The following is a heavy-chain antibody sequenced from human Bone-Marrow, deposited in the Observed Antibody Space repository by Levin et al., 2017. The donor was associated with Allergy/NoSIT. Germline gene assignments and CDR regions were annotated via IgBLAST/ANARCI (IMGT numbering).Heavy chain of an antibody. J-gene: IGHJ6*03. CDR3: ARGGGESFIYCHVYMDV. CDR1: GGSISSYY. V-gene: IGHV4-59*01. CDR2: IYHNVST. Sequence: SETLSLTCTISGGSISSYYWSWIRQPPGKGLEWIGYIYHNVSTNYNPSLKSQVTISVDTSTNQFSLKLTSVTAADPAAYFCARGGGESFIYCHVYMDVWGKGSAVTVSS. D-gene: IGHD3-16*01.